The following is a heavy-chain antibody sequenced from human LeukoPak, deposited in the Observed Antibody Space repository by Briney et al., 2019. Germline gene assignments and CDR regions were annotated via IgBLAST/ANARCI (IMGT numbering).Heavy chain of an antibody. CDR2: INWNGGST. J-gene: IGHJ4*02. CDR3: ARDGGSSGWYYVYFDY. V-gene: IGHV3-20*04. Sequence: GGSLTLSCAASGFSFDDYGMSWVRHAPGKGLEWVSGINWNGGSTGYADSVKGRFTISRDNAKNSLYLQMNSLRAEDTALYYCARDGGSSGWYYVYFDYWGQGTLVTVSS. D-gene: IGHD6-19*01. CDR1: GFSFDDYG.